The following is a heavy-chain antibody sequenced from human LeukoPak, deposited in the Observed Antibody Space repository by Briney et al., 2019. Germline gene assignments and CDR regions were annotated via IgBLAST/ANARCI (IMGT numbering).Heavy chain of an antibody. V-gene: IGHV4-59*01. D-gene: IGHD5-18*01. Sequence: PSETLSPTCTVSGGSTSSYYWSWIRQPPGKGLEWIGYIYYSGSTNYNPSLKSRVTISVDTSKNQFSLKLSSVTAADTAVYYCARGYSYGFSYYYYYYMDVWGKGTTVTVSS. CDR1: GGSTSSYY. CDR2: IYYSGST. J-gene: IGHJ6*03. CDR3: ARGYSYGFSYYYYYYMDV.